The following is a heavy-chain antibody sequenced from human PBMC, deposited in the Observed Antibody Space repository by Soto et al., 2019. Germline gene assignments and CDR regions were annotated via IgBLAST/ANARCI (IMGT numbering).Heavy chain of an antibody. CDR3: GALPPRIELTVFPIPT. Sequence: QVHLQQSGPGLVRPSGTLSLTCTVSGGSISNTNWWTWVRQSPGKGLEWIGEIYHSGSTSYNPSRRGRPTIAVDHANNYFSLHMRYVTAADTAMDYCGALPPRIELTVFPIPTWGQGTLVTVSS. V-gene: IGHV4-4*02. CDR2: IYHSGST. D-gene: IGHD2-2*02. J-gene: IGHJ5*02. CDR1: GGSISNTNW.